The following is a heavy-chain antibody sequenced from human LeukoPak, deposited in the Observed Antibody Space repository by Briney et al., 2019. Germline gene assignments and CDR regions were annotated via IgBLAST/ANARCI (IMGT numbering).Heavy chain of an antibody. D-gene: IGHD6-13*01. CDR3: ARDTQRIAAAVVLNYFDY. Sequence: ASVKVSCKASGYTFTGYYLHWVRQAPAQGLEWMGWINPNSGGTNYAQRFQGRVTMTRDTSISTAYMELSRLRSDDTAVYYCARDTQRIAAAVVLNYFDYWGQGTLVTVSA. CDR2: INPNSGGT. V-gene: IGHV1-2*02. J-gene: IGHJ4*02. CDR1: GYTFTGYY.